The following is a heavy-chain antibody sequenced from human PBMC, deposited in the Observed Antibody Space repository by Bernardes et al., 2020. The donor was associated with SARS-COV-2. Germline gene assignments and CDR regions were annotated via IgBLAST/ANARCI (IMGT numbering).Heavy chain of an antibody. D-gene: IGHD3-3*01. CDR1: GDSITTGDHY. CDR3: ARALIWRGYYYFDY. CDR2: IHHGGTS. J-gene: IGHJ4*02. V-gene: IGHV4-30-4*01. Sequence: SETLSLTCSVSGDSITTGDHYWNWIRQPPGKGLEWIGYIHHGGTSYHNPSLESRVAISVDTSKSQLSLKVTSVTTADTAVYYCARALIWRGYYYFDYWGQGVLVTVSS.